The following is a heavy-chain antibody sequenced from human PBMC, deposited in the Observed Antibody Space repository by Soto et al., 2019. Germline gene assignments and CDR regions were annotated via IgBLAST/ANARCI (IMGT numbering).Heavy chain of an antibody. J-gene: IGHJ4*02. CDR2: IYSGGST. D-gene: IGHD2-2*01. CDR1: GFTVSSNY. Sequence: GGSLRLSCAASGFTVSSNYMSWVRQAPGKGLEWVSVIYSGGSTYYADSVKGRFTISRDKSKNTLYLQMNSLRAEDTAVYYCARVTSTPGVYYFDYWGQGTLVTVSS. CDR3: ARVTSTPGVYYFDY. V-gene: IGHV3-66*01.